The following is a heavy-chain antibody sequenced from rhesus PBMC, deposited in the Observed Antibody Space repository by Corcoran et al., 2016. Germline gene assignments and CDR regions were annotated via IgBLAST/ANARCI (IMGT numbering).Heavy chain of an antibody. V-gene: IGHV4-169*01. D-gene: IGHD3-9*01. J-gene: IGHJ3*01. CDR1: GGSISSSY. CDR3: ARAAGLDAFDF. Sequence: QLQLQESGPGLVKPSETLSVTCAVSGGSISSSYWSWIPQAPGKGLEWIGYIYGSGSRTNYNPSLKSRVTLSVDTSKNQRSLKLSSVTTADTAVYYCARAAGLDAFDFWGQGLRVTVSS. CDR2: IYGSGSRT.